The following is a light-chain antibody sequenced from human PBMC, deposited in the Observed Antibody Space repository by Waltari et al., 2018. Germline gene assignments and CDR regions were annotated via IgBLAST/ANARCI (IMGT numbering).Light chain of an antibody. CDR1: RSDVGAYNY. CDR3: CSYAGAYTWV. V-gene: IGLV2-11*01. Sequence: QSALTQPRSVSGSPGQSVTITCTGTRSDVGAYNYVSWYQQHPGKAPKLMIYDVSERPSGVPDRFSGSRCGNTASLTISGLQTEDEADYYCCSYAGAYTWVFGGGTKLTVL. J-gene: IGLJ3*02. CDR2: DVS.